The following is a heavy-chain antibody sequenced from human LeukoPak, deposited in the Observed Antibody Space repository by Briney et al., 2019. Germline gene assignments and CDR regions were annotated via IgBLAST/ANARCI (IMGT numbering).Heavy chain of an antibody. CDR1: GGSISSYY. Sequence: SETLSLTCTVSGGSISSYYWIWIRQPPGKGLEWIGFIYYSGSTNYNPSLKSRVTISVDTSKNQFSLKLSSVTAADTAVYYCARTTEAHSWRTRYYDYYMDVWGKGTTVTVSS. V-gene: IGHV4-59*01. D-gene: IGHD6-13*01. CDR2: IYYSGST. J-gene: IGHJ6*03. CDR3: ARTTEAHSWRTRYYDYYMDV.